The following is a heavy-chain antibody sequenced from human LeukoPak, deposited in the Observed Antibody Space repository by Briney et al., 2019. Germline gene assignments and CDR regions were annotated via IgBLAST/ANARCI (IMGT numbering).Heavy chain of an antibody. J-gene: IGHJ4*02. D-gene: IGHD2-2*01. CDR2: IWYDGSNK. Sequence: GGSLRLSCAASGFTFSSYAMSWVRQAPGKGLEWVAVIWYDGSNKYYADSVKGRFTISRDNSKNTLYLQMNSLRAEDTAVYYCAREGYCSSTSCSIYYFDYWGQGTLVTVSS. CDR3: AREGYCSSTSCSIYYFDY. V-gene: IGHV3-33*08. CDR1: GFTFSSYA.